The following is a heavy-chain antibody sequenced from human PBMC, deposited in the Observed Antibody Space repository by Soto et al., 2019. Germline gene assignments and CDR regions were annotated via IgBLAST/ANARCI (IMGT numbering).Heavy chain of an antibody. J-gene: IGHJ4*02. V-gene: IGHV1-24*01. CDR2: FDPEDGET. CDR3: AAGGTRWLHSPFDY. CDR1: GHTLTELS. D-gene: IGHD1-1*01. Sequence: QVQLLQSGAEVKKPGASVKVSCKVSGHTLTELSMHWVRQAPGRGLEWMGGFDPEDGETIFAQKFQGRVTMTEDTSTDSTYMEVTSLRSEDTAVYDGAAGGTRWLHSPFDYWGQGTLVTISS.